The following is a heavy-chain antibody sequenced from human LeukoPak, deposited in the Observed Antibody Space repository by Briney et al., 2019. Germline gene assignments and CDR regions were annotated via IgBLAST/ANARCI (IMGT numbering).Heavy chain of an antibody. CDR1: GYSISSGYY. CDR2: IYHSGST. J-gene: IGHJ4*02. Sequence: SETLSLTCAVSGYSISSGYYWGWIRQPPGKGLEWIGSIYHSGSTYYNPSLKSRVTLSVDTSKNQFSLKLSSVTAADTAVYYCARLETQLIVVVPAAFDYWGQGTLVTVSS. V-gene: IGHV4-38-2*01. CDR3: ARLETQLIVVVPAAFDY. D-gene: IGHD2-2*01.